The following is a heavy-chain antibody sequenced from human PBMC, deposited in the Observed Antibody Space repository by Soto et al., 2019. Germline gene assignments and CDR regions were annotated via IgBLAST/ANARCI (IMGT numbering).Heavy chain of an antibody. CDR1: GFTFSTCA. D-gene: IGHD6-13*01. CDR2: ISGSGGST. V-gene: IGHV3-23*01. CDR3: AKDSSIAAAGSSYYGMDV. J-gene: IGHJ6*02. Sequence: GGSLRLSCPATGFTFSTCAMNWVRQAPGKRLEWVSTISGSGGSTYYADSVKGRFTISRDNSKNTLYLQMNSLRAEGTAVYYCAKDSSIAAAGSSYYGMDVWGQGTTVTVSS.